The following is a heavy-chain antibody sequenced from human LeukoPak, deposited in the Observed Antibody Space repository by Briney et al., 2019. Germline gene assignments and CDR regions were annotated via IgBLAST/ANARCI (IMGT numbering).Heavy chain of an antibody. CDR1: GGPFSGYY. V-gene: IGHV4-34*01. D-gene: IGHD5-12*01. J-gene: IGHJ4*02. CDR2: INQGGTT. CDR3: ARGRLFSGYRGNVGHEDFDY. Sequence: SETLSLTCAVYGGPFSGYYWTWIRQPPGKGLEWIGEINQGGTTNYNPSLGSRVTILIDTSRNQFSLRLSSVTAADTAVYYCARGRLFSGYRGNVGHEDFDYWGQGSLVTVSS.